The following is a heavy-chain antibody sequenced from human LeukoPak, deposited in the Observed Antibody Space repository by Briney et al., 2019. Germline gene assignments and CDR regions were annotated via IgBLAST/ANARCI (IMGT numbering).Heavy chain of an antibody. CDR3: EGERGPPSRVGY. V-gene: IGHV3-48*04. Sequence: GGSLRLSCAASGFTFSSYGMHWVRQAPGKGLEWVSYINSSGSTIYYADSVRGRFTISRDNAKNSLYLQMNSLRAEHTAVYYCEGERGPPSRVGYWGQGTLVTVSS. CDR1: GFTFSSYG. CDR2: INSSGSTI. D-gene: IGHD1-26*01. J-gene: IGHJ4*02.